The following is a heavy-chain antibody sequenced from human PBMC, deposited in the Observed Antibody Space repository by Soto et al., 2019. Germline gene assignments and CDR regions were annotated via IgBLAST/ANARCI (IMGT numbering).Heavy chain of an antibody. Sequence: GGSLRLSCTVSGFTFSNYAMIWVLQAPGKGLEWVSAISGSGSSTYYTDSVKGRFTISRDNSKNTLYLQMNSLRAEDTAVYYCATVVPAASDYWGQGTLVTVSS. CDR1: GFTFSNYA. CDR3: ATVVPAASDY. J-gene: IGHJ4*02. CDR2: ISGSGSST. V-gene: IGHV3-23*01. D-gene: IGHD2-2*01.